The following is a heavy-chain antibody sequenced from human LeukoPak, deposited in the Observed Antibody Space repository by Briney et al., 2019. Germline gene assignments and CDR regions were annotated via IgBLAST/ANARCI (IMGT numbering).Heavy chain of an antibody. Sequence: SETLSLTCTVSGGSISSYYWSWIRQPPGKGLEWIGYIYHSGSTYYNPSLKSRVTISVDRSKNQFSLKLSPVTAADTAVYYCAREPRYCSSTSCPRGAFDIWGQGTMVTVSS. CDR3: AREPRYCSSTSCPRGAFDI. J-gene: IGHJ3*02. V-gene: IGHV4-59*12. CDR2: IYHSGST. CDR1: GGSISSYY. D-gene: IGHD2-2*01.